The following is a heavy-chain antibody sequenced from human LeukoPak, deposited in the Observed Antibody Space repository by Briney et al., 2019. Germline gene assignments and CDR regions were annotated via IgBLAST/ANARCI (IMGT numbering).Heavy chain of an antibody. CDR1: GYTFTGYY. Sequence: ASVKVSCKASGYTFTGYYMHWVRQAPGQGLEWMGWINPNSGGTNYAQKFQGRVTMTRDTSISTAYMELSRLRPDDTAVYYCARGGARESVFGVANIDYWGQGTLVTVSS. CDR3: ARGGARESVFGVANIDY. J-gene: IGHJ4*02. V-gene: IGHV1-2*02. D-gene: IGHD3-3*01. CDR2: INPNSGGT.